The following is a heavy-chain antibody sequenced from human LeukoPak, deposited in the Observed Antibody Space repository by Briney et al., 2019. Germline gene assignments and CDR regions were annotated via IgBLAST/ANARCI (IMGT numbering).Heavy chain of an antibody. J-gene: IGHJ6*04. CDR1: GFTFSSYG. CDR3: AELGITMIGGV. Sequence: GGTLRLSCAASGFTFSSYGMSWVRQAPGKGLEWVSVIYNGGRTYYGGRTYYADSVKGRFTISRDNAKNSLYLQMNSLRAEDTAVYYCAELGITMIGGVWGKGTTVTISS. V-gene: IGHV3-23*03. CDR2: IYNGGRTYYGGRT. D-gene: IGHD3-10*02.